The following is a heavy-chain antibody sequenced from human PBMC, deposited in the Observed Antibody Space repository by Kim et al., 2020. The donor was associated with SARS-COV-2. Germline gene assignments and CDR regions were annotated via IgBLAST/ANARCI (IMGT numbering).Heavy chain of an antibody. V-gene: IGHV4-39*01. D-gene: IGHD6-6*01. CDR3: ARQSAELEYSSSSFDY. Sequence: SLKSQVTISVDTSKNQFSLKLSSVTAADTAVYYCARQSAELEYSSSSFDYWGQGTLVTVSS. J-gene: IGHJ4*02.